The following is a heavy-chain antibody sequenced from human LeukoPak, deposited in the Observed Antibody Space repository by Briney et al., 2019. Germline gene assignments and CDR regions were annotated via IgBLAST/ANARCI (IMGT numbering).Heavy chain of an antibody. D-gene: IGHD6-19*01. J-gene: IGHJ4*02. Sequence: GGALRLSCAASEFTFSDYYMSWIRQAPGKGLEGVSYISSSGSTIYYADSVKGRFTISRDNSKNTLYLQMNSLRAKDTAVYYCARDPTDGGSGWYYFDYWGQGTLVTVSS. CDR3: ARDPTDGGSGWYYFDY. V-gene: IGHV3-11*04. CDR2: ISSSGSTI. CDR1: EFTFSDYY.